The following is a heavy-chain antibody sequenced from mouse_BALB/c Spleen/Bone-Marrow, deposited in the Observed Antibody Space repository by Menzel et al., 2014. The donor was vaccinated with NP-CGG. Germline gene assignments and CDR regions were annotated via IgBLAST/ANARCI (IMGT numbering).Heavy chain of an antibody. CDR2: INYSGST. D-gene: IGHD2-14*01. CDR3: AKTGYRYAFAY. Sequence: EVKLMESGPGLVKPSQSLYLTCTVTGYSITSDYAWNWIRQFPGNKLEWMGYINYSGSTSYNPSLKSRISITRDTSENQFFLQLNSVTTEDTATYYCAKTGYRYAFAYWGQGTLVTVSA. V-gene: IGHV3-2*02. CDR1: GYSITSDYA. J-gene: IGHJ3*01.